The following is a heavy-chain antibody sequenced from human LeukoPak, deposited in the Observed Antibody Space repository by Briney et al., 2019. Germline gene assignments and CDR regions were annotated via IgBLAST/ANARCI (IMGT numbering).Heavy chain of an antibody. V-gene: IGHV3-30*18. Sequence: GGSLRLSCAASGFTFSGYGMHWVRQAPGKGLEWVAVISYDGSNKYYADSVKGRFTISRDNSKNTLYLQMNSLRAEDTAVYYCAKVLPSVRGMDVWGQGTTVTVSS. CDR1: GFTFSGYG. J-gene: IGHJ6*02. CDR2: ISYDGSNK. CDR3: AKVLPSVRGMDV. D-gene: IGHD2/OR15-2a*01.